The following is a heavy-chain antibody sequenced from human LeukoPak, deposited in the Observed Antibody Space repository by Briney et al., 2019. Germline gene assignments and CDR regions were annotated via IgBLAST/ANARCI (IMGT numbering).Heavy chain of an antibody. J-gene: IGHJ4*02. CDR3: TRGKSTVVILNFDY. CDR2: IRNKAYVGTT. CDR1: GFTFGDYT. Sequence: GGSLRLSCTGSGFTFGDYTMNWFRQAPGKGLEWVGFIRNKAYVGTTEYAASVKGRFTISRDDSKSIAYLQMNSLKTEDTAVYYCTRGKSTVVILNFDYWGQGTLVTVSS. D-gene: IGHD4-23*01. V-gene: IGHV3-49*03.